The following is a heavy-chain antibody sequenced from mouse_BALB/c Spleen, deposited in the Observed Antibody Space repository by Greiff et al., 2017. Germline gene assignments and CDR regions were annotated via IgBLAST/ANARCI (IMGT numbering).Heavy chain of an antibody. CDR3: NACASTVVAPYAMDY. D-gene: IGHD1-1*01. V-gene: IGHV14-4*02. Sequence: EVQLQQSGAELVRSGASVKLSCTASGFNIKDYYMHWVKQRPEQGLEWIGWIDPENGDTEYAPKFQGKATMTAATSSNTAYLQLSSLTSEDTAVYYCNACASTVVAPYAMDYWGQGTTVTVSS. CDR2: IDPENGDT. J-gene: IGHJ4*01. CDR1: GFNIKDYY.